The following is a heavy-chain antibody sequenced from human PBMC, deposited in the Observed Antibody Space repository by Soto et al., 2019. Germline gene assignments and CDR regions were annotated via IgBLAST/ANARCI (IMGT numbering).Heavy chain of an antibody. V-gene: IGHV4-59*01. Sequence: SETLSLTCTVSGGSISSYYWSWIRQPPGKGLEWIGYIYYSGSTNYNPSLKSRVTISVDTSKNQFSLKLSSVTAADTAVYYCATLDSGMVNFDYWGQGTLVTVPS. CDR2: IYYSGST. CDR3: ATLDSGMVNFDY. J-gene: IGHJ4*02. D-gene: IGHD5-18*01. CDR1: GGSISSYY.